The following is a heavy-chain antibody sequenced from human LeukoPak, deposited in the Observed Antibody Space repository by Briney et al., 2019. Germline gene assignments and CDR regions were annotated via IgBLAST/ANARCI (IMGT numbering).Heavy chain of an antibody. D-gene: IGHD3-10*01. J-gene: IGHJ4*02. V-gene: IGHV3-7*03. Sequence: GGSLRLSCAASGFTFSSYWMSWVRQAPGKGLEWVANIKQDGSEKYYVDSVKGRFTISRDNSKNTLYLQMNSLRAEDTAVYYCAKGLLYFDYWGQGTLVTVSS. CDR1: GFTFSSYW. CDR3: AKGLLYFDY. CDR2: IKQDGSEK.